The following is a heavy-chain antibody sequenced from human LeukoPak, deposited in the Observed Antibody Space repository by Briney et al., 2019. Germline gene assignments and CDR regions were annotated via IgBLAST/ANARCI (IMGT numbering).Heavy chain of an antibody. D-gene: IGHD2-2*01. CDR2: IGNTTRNI. V-gene: IGHV3-48*01. Sequence: GASLRISCVSSGITFSPHSMKWVRQTPGKELDRDSYIGNTTRNIYYADSVKGRFTISRDNAKNSLYLQMNSLRGEDTAVYYCARGVTDIVVVPRATKRTRFFDFWGQGIQVTVSS. J-gene: IGHJ4*02. CDR3: ARGVTDIVVVPRATKRTRFFDF. CDR1: GITFSPHS.